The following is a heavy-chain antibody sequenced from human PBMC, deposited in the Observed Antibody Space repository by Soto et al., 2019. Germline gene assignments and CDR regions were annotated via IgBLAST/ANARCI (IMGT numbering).Heavy chain of an antibody. Sequence: ASVKVSCKASGYTFTGYYMHWVRQAPGQGLEWMGWINPNSGGTNYAQKFQGWVTMTRDTSISTAYMELSRLRYDDTTVYYCARDPLGYCSSTSCYESSYYGMDVWGQGTTVTVSS. D-gene: IGHD2-2*01. CDR3: ARDPLGYCSSTSCYESSYYGMDV. CDR2: INPNSGGT. V-gene: IGHV1-2*04. J-gene: IGHJ6*02. CDR1: GYTFTGYY.